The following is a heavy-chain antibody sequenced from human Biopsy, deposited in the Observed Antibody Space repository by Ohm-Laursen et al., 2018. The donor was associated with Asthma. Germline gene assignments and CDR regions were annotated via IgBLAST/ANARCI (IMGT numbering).Heavy chain of an antibody. V-gene: IGHV3-30-3*01. CDR1: GFTFSSYA. CDR3: ARDAWELQKPNAYYFDY. D-gene: IGHD1-26*01. CDR2: ISYDGSNK. J-gene: IGHJ4*02. Sequence: SLRLSCAATGFTFSSYAMHWVRQAPGKGLERVAVISYDGSNKYYADSVKGRFTISRDNSKNTLYLQMNSLRAEDTAVYFCARDAWELQKPNAYYFDYWGQGTLVTVSS.